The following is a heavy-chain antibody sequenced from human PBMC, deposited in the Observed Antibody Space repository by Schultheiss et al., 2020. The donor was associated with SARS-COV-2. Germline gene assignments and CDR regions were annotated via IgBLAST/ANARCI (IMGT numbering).Heavy chain of an antibody. V-gene: IGHV3-33*01. Sequence: GGSLRLSCAASGFTFSSYWMSWVRQAPGKGLEWVAVIWYDGSNKYYADSVKGRFTISRDNSKNSLDLQMSSLRAEDTAVYYCARVVGYGNNAGEVGYAMDDWGQGTTVTVSS. J-gene: IGHJ6*02. D-gene: IGHD1/OR15-1a*01. CDR1: GFTFSSYW. CDR3: ARVVGYGNNAGEVGYAMDD. CDR2: IWYDGSNK.